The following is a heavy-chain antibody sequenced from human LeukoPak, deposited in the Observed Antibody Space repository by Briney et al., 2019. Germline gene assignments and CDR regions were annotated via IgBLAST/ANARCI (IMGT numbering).Heavy chain of an antibody. CDR2: IWYDGSNK. Sequence: GGSLRLSCAASGFTVSSYGMHWVRQAPGKGLEWVAVIWYDGSNKYYADSVKGRFTISRDNSKNTLYLQMNSLRAEDTAVYYCARGFGSSSWFSTGEMGFDYWGQGTLVTVSS. V-gene: IGHV3-33*08. D-gene: IGHD6-13*01. CDR3: ARGFGSSSWFSTGEMGFDY. J-gene: IGHJ4*02. CDR1: GFTVSSYG.